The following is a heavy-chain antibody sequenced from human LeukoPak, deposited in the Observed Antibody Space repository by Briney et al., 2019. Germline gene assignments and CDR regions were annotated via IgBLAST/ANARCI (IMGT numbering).Heavy chain of an antibody. D-gene: IGHD3-9*01. J-gene: IGHJ6*02. Sequence: GGSLRLSCAASGLTFSKYSMTWVRQAPGKGLEWVSFIDTSSTTMYYTDSVKGRFTISRDNSKNTLYLQMNSLRAEDTAVYYCAKDRGYFDPYYYYGMDVWGQGTTVTVSS. CDR2: IDTSSTTM. V-gene: IGHV3-48*01. CDR3: AKDRGYFDPYYYYGMDV. CDR1: GLTFSKYS.